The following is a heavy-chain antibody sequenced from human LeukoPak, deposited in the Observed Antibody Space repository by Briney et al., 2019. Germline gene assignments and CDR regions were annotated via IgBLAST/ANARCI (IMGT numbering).Heavy chain of an antibody. V-gene: IGHV3-15*01. CDR3: TTDLGTYYHGSQRLIPIDY. CDR2: IKSKTDGETT. D-gene: IGHD3-10*01. Sequence: GGSLRLSCVDSGFTFTNAWMSWVRQAPGKGLEWIGRIKSKTDGETTNYAEPVRGRFTISRDDSKSAVYLQMDSLKIEDTAVYYCTTDLGTYYHGSQRLIPIDYWGQGTLVTVSS. J-gene: IGHJ4*02. CDR1: GFTFTNAW.